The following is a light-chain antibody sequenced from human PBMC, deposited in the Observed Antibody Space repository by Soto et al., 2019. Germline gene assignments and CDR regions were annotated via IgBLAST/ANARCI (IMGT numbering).Light chain of an antibody. CDR3: DPENILWT. CDR2: AAS. V-gene: IGKV1-12*01. J-gene: IGKJ1*01. CDR1: QGVSTW. Sequence: MYQSQNSVSASVGDRVTITFRASQGVSTWLAWYQQKPGKVPKLLIYAASILESGVPSRFSGSGSCTDFTLTIIIQESEDFGLYNSDPENILWTFGQGTNVDIK.